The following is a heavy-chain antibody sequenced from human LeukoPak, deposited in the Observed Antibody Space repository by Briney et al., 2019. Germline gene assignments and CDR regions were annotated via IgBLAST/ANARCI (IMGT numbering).Heavy chain of an antibody. D-gene: IGHD3-22*01. J-gene: IGHJ4*02. CDR3: AKARGYYDSSLDYFDY. Sequence: GRSLRLSCAASGFTFSSYAMSWVRQAPGKGLEWVSAISGSGGSTYYADSVKGRFTISRDNSKNTLYLQMNSLRAEDTAVYYCAKARGYYDSSLDYFDYWGQGTLVTVSS. CDR1: GFTFSSYA. CDR2: ISGSGGST. V-gene: IGHV3-23*01.